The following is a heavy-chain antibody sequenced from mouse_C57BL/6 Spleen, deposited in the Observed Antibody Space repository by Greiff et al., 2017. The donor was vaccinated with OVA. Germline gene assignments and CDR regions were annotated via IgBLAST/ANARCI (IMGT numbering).Heavy chain of an antibody. V-gene: IGHV1-50*01. CDR1: GYTFTSYW. Sequence: QVQLQQPGAELVKPGASVKLSCKASGYTFTSYWMQWVKQRPGQGLEWIGEIDPSDSYTNYNQKFKGKATLTVDTSSSTAYMQLSSLTSEDSAVYYCAPRAMDYWGQGTSVTVSS. J-gene: IGHJ4*01. CDR3: APRAMDY. D-gene: IGHD2-10*02. CDR2: IDPSDSYT.